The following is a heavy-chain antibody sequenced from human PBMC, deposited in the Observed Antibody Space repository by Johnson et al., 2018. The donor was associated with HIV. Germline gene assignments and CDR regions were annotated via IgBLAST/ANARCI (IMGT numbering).Heavy chain of an antibody. CDR2: IWYDGSHK. CDR1: GFTFSSYG. Sequence: QEKLVESGGGVVQPGGSLRLSCAASGFTFSSYGMHWVRQAPGKGLEWVAVIWYDGSHKYSADSVKGRFTISRDNSKNTLYLQMNSLRVEDTAVYYCACGPYSNSSGVFDIWGQGTMVTVSS. CDR3: ACGPYSNSSGVFDI. V-gene: IGHV3-33*01. J-gene: IGHJ3*02. D-gene: IGHD6-6*01.